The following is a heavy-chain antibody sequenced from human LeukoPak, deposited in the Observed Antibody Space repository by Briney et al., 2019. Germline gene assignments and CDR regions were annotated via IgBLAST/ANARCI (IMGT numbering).Heavy chain of an antibody. CDR2: MNPNSGNT. Sequence: GASVKVSCKASGYTFTSYDVNWVRQATGQGLEWMGWMNPNSGNTGYAQKFQGRVTMTRNTSISTAYMELSSLRSEDTAVYYCARTGSSWYGWFDPWGQGTLVTVSS. CDR3: ARTGSSWYGWFDP. D-gene: IGHD6-13*01. J-gene: IGHJ5*02. V-gene: IGHV1-8*01. CDR1: GYTFTSYD.